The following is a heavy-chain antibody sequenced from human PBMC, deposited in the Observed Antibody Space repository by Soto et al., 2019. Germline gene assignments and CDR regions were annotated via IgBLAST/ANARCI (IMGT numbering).Heavy chain of an antibody. D-gene: IGHD3-10*01. V-gene: IGHV3-21*01. CDR2: ISSSSSYI. CDR1: GFTFSSYS. J-gene: IGHJ6*03. CDR3: ASMVRGVDYYYYYMDV. Sequence: GGSLRLSCAASGFTFSSYSMNWVRQAPGKGLEWVSSISSSSSYIYYADSVKGRFTISRDNAKNSLYLQMNSLRAGDTAVYYCASMVRGVDYYYYYMDVWGKGTTVTVSS.